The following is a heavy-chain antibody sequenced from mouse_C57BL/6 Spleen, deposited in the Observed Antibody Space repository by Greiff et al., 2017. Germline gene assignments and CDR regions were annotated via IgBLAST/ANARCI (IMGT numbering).Heavy chain of an antibody. D-gene: IGHD1-1*01. CDR3: TQFRTTVVATDY. Sequence: VQLKESGAELVRPGASVKLSCTASGFNIKDYYMHWVKQRPEQGLEWIGRIDPEDGDTEYAPKFQGKATMTADTSSNTAYLQLSSLTSEDTAVYYCTQFRTTVVATDYWGQGTTLTVSS. CDR2: IDPEDGDT. J-gene: IGHJ2*01. V-gene: IGHV14-1*01. CDR1: GFNIKDYY.